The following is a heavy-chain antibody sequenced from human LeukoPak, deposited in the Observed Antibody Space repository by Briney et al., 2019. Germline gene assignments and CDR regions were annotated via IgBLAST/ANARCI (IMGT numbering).Heavy chain of an antibody. V-gene: IGHV3-30-3*01. CDR1: GFTFSSYA. CDR3: ARDKGDYGLFDY. Sequence: GRSLRLSCAASGFTFSSYAMHWVRQAPGKGLEWVAVISYDGSNKYYADSVKGRFTISRDNSKNTLYLQMNSLRAEDTAVYYCARDKGDYGLFDYWGQGTLVTVSS. CDR2: ISYDGSNK. D-gene: IGHD4-17*01. J-gene: IGHJ4*02.